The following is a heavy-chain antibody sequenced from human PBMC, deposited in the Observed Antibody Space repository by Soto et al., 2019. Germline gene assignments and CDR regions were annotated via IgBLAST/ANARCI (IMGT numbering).Heavy chain of an antibody. CDR3: ARDFTDSSGPTLGMGV. CDR1: GGSISSGGYY. J-gene: IGHJ6*02. Sequence: QVQLQESGPGLVKPSQTLSLTCTVSGGSISSGGYYWSWIRQHPGKGLEWIGYIYYSGSTYYNPSLKSRVTMSVVTPKSQFSLKLSSVTAADTAVYYCARDFTDSSGPTLGMGVWGQGTTVTVSS. V-gene: IGHV4-31*03. CDR2: IYYSGST. D-gene: IGHD6-19*01.